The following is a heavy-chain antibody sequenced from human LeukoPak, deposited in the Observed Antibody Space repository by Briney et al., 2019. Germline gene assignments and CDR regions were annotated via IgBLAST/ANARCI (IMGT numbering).Heavy chain of an antibody. J-gene: IGHJ4*02. D-gene: IGHD3-22*01. CDR2: INHSGST. V-gene: IGHV4-34*01. Sequence: SETLSLTCAVCGGSFSGYYWSWIRQPPGKGLEWIGEINHSGSTNYNPSLKSRVTISVDTSKNQFSLKLSSVTAADTAVYYCASSTRDDSSGYYPDYWGQGTLVTVSS. CDR3: ASSTRDDSSGYYPDY. CDR1: GGSFSGYY.